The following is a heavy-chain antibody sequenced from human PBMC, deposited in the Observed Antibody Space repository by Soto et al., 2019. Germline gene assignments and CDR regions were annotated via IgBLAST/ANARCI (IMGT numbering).Heavy chain of an antibody. V-gene: IGHV1-2*02. CDR2: INPNSGGT. Sequence: ASVKVSCKASGYTCTGYYMHWVRQAPGQGLEWMGWINPNSGGTNYAQKFQGRVTMTRDTSISTAYMELSRLRSDDTAVYYCARASLLFDAVAHHGSFDYWGQGTLVTVSS. CDR1: GYTCTGYY. D-gene: IGHD6-19*01. J-gene: IGHJ4*02. CDR3: ARASLLFDAVAHHGSFDY.